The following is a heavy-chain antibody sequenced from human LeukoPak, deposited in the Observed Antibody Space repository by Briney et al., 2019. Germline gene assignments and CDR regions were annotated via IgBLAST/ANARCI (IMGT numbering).Heavy chain of an antibody. CDR2: INSDGSST. D-gene: IGHD2-2*01. J-gene: IGHJ3*02. CDR3: ATLGGVPAALDAFDI. Sequence: PGGSLRLSCAASGFTFSIYWMHWVRQAPGKGLVWVSRINSDGSSTSYADSVKGRFTISRDNAKNTLYLQMNSLRAEDTAVYYCATLGGVPAALDAFDIWGQGTMVTVSS. CDR1: GFTFSIYW. V-gene: IGHV3-74*01.